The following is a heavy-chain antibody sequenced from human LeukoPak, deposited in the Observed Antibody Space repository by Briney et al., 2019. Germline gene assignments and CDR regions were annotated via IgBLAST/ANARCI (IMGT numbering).Heavy chain of an antibody. CDR2: IYYSGST. V-gene: IGHV4-59*01. D-gene: IGHD4-17*01. Sequence: SETLSPTCTVSGGSISSYYWSWIRQPPGKGLEWIGYIYYSGSTNYNPSLKSRVTISVDTSKNQFSLKLSSVTAADTAVYYCARRWDDYGDYFAFDIWGQGTMVTVSS. CDR1: GGSISSYY. J-gene: IGHJ3*02. CDR3: ARRWDDYGDYFAFDI.